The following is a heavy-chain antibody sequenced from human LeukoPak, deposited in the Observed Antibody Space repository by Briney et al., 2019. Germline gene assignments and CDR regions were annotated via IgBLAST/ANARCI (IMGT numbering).Heavy chain of an antibody. J-gene: IGHJ4*02. CDR1: NVSVGSGAYY. Sequence: SQTLSLTRIVSNVSVGSGAYYWTWIRQHPGKGLEWIGYIYYSGSTYFSPSLKSRVSMSVDTSKNQFSLRLTSVTAADTAVYFCAAKGGGYDYRYWGQGTLVTVSS. CDR2: IYYSGST. D-gene: IGHD5-12*01. V-gene: IGHV4-31*03. CDR3: AAKGGGYDYRY.